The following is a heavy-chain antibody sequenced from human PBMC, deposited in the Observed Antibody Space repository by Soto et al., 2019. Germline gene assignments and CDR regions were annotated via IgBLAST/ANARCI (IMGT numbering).Heavy chain of an antibody. J-gene: IGHJ4*02. V-gene: IGHV1-69*01. CDR1: GGTFSSYA. Sequence: QVQLVQSGAEVKKPGSSVKVSCKASGGTFSSYAISWVRQAPGQWLEWMGGIIPIFGTANYAQKFQGRVTIPADESTSTAYMELSSLRSEDTAVYYCARDAQLRYESSGYYGYWGQGTLVHVSS. CDR2: IIPIFGTA. D-gene: IGHD3-22*01. CDR3: ARDAQLRYESSGYYGY.